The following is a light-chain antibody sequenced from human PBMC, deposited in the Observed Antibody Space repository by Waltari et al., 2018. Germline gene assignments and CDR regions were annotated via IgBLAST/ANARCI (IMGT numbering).Light chain of an antibody. J-gene: IGKJ4*01. CDR3: EQTLQTPLT. CDR1: QSLLHSSGHTS. V-gene: IGKV2-28*01. CDR2: LVS. Sequence: DIVMTQPPLSLSVTPGEPASLSCRSSQSLLHSSGHTSLHWYLQKPGQSPQLLIYLVSKRASGVPDRFSGSGSGTDFTLKISRVEAEDVGIYYCEQTLQTPLTFGGGTKVEIK.